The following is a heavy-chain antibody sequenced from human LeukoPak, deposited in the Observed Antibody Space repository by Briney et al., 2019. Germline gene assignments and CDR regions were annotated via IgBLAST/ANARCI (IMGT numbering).Heavy chain of an antibody. CDR1: GGTFSSYA. Sequence: ASVKVSCKASGGTFSSYAISWVRQAPGQGLEWMGGIIPIFGTANYAQKFQGRVTITADESTSTAYMELSSLRSEDTAVYYCARRITMVRGVTTDNWFGPWGQGTLVTVSS. V-gene: IGHV1-69*01. CDR2: IIPIFGTA. D-gene: IGHD3-10*01. CDR3: ARRITMVRGVTTDNWFGP. J-gene: IGHJ5*02.